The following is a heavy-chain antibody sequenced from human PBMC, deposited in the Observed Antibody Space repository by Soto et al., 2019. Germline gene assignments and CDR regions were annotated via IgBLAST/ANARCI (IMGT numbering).Heavy chain of an antibody. D-gene: IGHD2-2*01. CDR1: GLTLSNFW. J-gene: IGHJ6*02. CDR2: INQDGKNK. CDR3: ASMYEYQLNYYYYGMDV. V-gene: IGHV3-7*01. Sequence: PGGSLRLSCAASGLTLSNFWMSWVRQAPGKGPEWVASINQDGKNKQYVDSVKGRFTISRDNAENSLYLQMNSLRDEDTAVYYCASMYEYQLNYYYYGMDVWGQGTTVTVSS.